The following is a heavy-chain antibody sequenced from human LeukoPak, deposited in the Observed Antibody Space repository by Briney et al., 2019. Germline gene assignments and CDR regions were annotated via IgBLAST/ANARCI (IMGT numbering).Heavy chain of an antibody. Sequence: SETLFLTCTVSGGSISSGGYYWSWIRQHPGKGLEWIGYIYYSGSTYYNPSLKSRVTISVDTSKNQFSLKLSSVTAADTAVYYCARELRGYSGYDSMEYYFDYWGQGTLVTVSS. D-gene: IGHD5-12*01. V-gene: IGHV4-31*03. CDR2: IYYSGST. J-gene: IGHJ4*02. CDR1: GGSISSGGYY. CDR3: ARELRGYSGYDSMEYYFDY.